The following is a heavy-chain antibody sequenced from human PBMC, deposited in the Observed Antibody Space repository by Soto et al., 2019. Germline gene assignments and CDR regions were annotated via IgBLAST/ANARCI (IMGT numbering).Heavy chain of an antibody. CDR1: GFTFSSYS. Sequence: EVQLVESGGGLVKPGGSLRLSCAASGFTFSSYSMNWVRQAPGKGLEWVSSISSSSSYIYYADSVKGRFTISRDNAKNSRYLQMNSLRAEDTAVYYCARTEGSPHGFDYWGQGTLVTVSS. D-gene: IGHD4-17*01. V-gene: IGHV3-21*01. CDR2: ISSSSSYI. CDR3: ARTEGSPHGFDY. J-gene: IGHJ4*02.